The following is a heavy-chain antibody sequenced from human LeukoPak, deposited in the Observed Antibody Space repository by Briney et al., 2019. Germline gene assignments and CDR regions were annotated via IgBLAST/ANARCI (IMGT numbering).Heavy chain of an antibody. Sequence: TSETLSLTCAVYGGSFSGYYWSWIRQPPGKGLEWIGEINHSGSTNYNPSLKSRVTISVDTSKNQFSLKLSSVTAADTAVYYCARARRYYNWNLPFDYWGQGTLVTVSS. J-gene: IGHJ4*02. CDR1: GGSFSGYY. V-gene: IGHV4-34*01. D-gene: IGHD1-1*01. CDR2: INHSGST. CDR3: ARARRYYNWNLPFDY.